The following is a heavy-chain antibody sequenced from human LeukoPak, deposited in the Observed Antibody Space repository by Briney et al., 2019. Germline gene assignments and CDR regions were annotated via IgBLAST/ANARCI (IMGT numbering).Heavy chain of an antibody. Sequence: SQTLSLTCAISGDSVSSNSAAWNWIRQSPSRGLEWLGRTYYRSKWYNDYAVSVKSRITINPDTSKNQFSLQLNSVTPEDTAVYYCARDVQLGFWSGYSMFDYWGQGTLVTVSS. V-gene: IGHV6-1*01. J-gene: IGHJ4*02. CDR3: ARDVQLGFWSGYSMFDY. D-gene: IGHD3-3*01. CDR2: TYYRSKWYN. CDR1: GDSVSSNSAA.